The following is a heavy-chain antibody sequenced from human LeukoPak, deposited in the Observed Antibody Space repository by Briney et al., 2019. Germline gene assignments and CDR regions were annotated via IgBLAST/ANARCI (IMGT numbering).Heavy chain of an antibody. V-gene: IGHV4-4*02. Sequence: SGTLSLTCAVSGGSISSSNWWSWVRQPPGKGLEWIGEIYHSESTNYNPSLKSRVTISVDKSKNQFSLKLSSVTAADTAVYYCARLPAYYYDSSGGDYWGQGTLVTVSS. D-gene: IGHD3-22*01. J-gene: IGHJ4*02. CDR1: GGSISSSNW. CDR2: IYHSEST. CDR3: ARLPAYYYDSSGGDY.